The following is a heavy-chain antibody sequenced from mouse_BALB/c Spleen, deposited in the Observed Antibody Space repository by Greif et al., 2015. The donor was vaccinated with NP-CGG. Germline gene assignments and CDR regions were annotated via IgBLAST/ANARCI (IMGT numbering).Heavy chain of an antibody. CDR1: GYTFSSYW. V-gene: IGHV1-9*01. Sequence: VKVVESGAELMKPGASVKISCKATGYTFSSYWIEWVKQRPGHGLEWIGEILPGSGSTNYNEKFKGKPTFTADTSSNTAYMQLSSLTSEDSAVYYCASYYYGSSYDAYWGQGTLVTVSA. CDR3: ASYYYGSSYDAY. CDR2: ILPGSGST. J-gene: IGHJ3*01. D-gene: IGHD1-1*01.